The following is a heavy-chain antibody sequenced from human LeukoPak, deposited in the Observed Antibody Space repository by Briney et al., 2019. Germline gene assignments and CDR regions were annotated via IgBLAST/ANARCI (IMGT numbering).Heavy chain of an antibody. J-gene: IGHJ4*02. D-gene: IGHD6-19*01. CDR2: TYYRSKWYN. CDR1: GDSVSSISAA. Sequence: SQTLSLTCAISGDSVSSISAAWTWIRQSPSRGLEWLGRTYYRSKWYNDYADSVKSRITISPDTSKNQFSLQLNSVTPEDTAIYYCAREFKDSGGWSTTLDCWGQGTLVTVSS. V-gene: IGHV6-1*01. CDR3: AREFKDSGGWSTTLDC.